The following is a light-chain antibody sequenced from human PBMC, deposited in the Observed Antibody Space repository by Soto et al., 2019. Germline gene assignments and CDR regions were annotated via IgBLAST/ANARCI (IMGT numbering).Light chain of an antibody. CDR1: SSDVGGYTY. CDR3: CSYAGRVVV. Sequence: QSALTQPRSVSGPPGQSVTISCTGTSSDVGGYTYVSWYQQHPGKAPKLMIYDVSKRPSGVPDRFSGSKSGNTASLTISGLQAEDEADYYCCSYAGRVVVFGGGTKVTVL. CDR2: DVS. V-gene: IGLV2-11*01. J-gene: IGLJ2*01.